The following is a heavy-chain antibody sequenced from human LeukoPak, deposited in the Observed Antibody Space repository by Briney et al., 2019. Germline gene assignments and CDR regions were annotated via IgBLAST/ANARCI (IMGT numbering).Heavy chain of an antibody. J-gene: IGHJ5*02. CDR1: GGTFSSYA. CDR2: IIPIFGTA. CDR3: ARDLGGPYSSFPNWFDP. Sequence: SVKVSCKASGGTFSSYAISWVRQAPGQGLEWMGGIIPIFGTANYAQKFQGRVTITTDESTSTAYMELSSLRSEDTAVYYCARDLGGPYSSFPNWFDPWGQGALVTVSS. D-gene: IGHD6-6*01. V-gene: IGHV1-69*05.